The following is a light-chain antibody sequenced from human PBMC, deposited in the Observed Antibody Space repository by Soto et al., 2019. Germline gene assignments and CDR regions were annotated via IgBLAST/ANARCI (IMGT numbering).Light chain of an antibody. CDR2: GTS. CDR1: QSVSSSF. J-gene: IGKJ3*01. Sequence: EIVLTQSPGTLSLSPGERATLSCRASQSVSSSFLAWYQQKPGQAPRLLISGTSNRATGIPDRFSGSGSGTDFTRTISSLDPEDFAVYYCHQYGASPPFTFGPGTRVDTK. V-gene: IGKV3-20*01. CDR3: HQYGASPPFT.